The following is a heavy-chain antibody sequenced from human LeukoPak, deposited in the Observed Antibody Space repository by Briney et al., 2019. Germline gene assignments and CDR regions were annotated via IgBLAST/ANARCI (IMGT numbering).Heavy chain of an antibody. J-gene: IGHJ4*02. CDR3: ASQYCSSTSCKHYFDY. CDR1: GGSFSGYY. Sequence: SETVSLTCAVYGGSFSGYYWSWIRQPPGKGLEWIGEINHSGSTNYNPSLKSRVTISVDTSKNQFSLKLSSVTAADTAVYYCASQYCSSTSCKHYFDYWGQGTQVTVSS. CDR2: INHSGST. V-gene: IGHV4-34*01. D-gene: IGHD2-2*01.